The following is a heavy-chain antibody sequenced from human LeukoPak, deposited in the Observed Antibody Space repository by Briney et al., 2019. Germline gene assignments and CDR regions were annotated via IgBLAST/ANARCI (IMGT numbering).Heavy chain of an antibody. J-gene: IGHJ4*02. Sequence: GSLRLSCAASGFTFSSYAMSWVRQAPGKGLEWVSSISSSSSYIYYADSVKGRFTISRDNAKNSLYLQMNSLRAEDTAVYYCAKSGSPSDFDYWGQGTLVIVSS. CDR1: GFTFSSYA. D-gene: IGHD1-26*01. CDR3: AKSGSPSDFDY. CDR2: ISSSSSYI. V-gene: IGHV3-21*01.